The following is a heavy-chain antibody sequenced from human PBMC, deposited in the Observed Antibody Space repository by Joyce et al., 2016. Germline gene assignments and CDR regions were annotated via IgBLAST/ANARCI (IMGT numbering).Heavy chain of an antibody. D-gene: IGHD6-19*01. CDR2: INNRGVT. CDR3: ARSQWLAPLMY. Sequence: QVQLQQWGAGLLKPSETLSLTCAVSGGPFRGFFWTWVRQAPGKGLEWIGDINNRGVTNDNPSLKTRVTFSVDTSKNQFSLKLTSLSAADTAVYYCARSQWLAPLMYWGQGTPVTVSS. V-gene: IGHV4-34*01. J-gene: IGHJ4*02. CDR1: GGPFRGFF.